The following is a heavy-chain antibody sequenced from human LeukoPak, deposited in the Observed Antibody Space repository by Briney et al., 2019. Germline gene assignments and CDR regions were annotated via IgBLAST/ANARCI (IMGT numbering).Heavy chain of an antibody. CDR2: IYYSGST. CDR3: AREEYSSSSTDYYYYYMDV. CDR1: GGSISSYY. J-gene: IGHJ6*03. Sequence: SETLSLTCTVSGGSISSYYWSWIRQPPGKGLEWIGYIYYSGSTNYNPSLKSRVTISVDASKNQFSLKLSSVTAADTAVYYCAREEYSSSSTDYYYYYMDVWGKGTTVTVSS. D-gene: IGHD6-6*01. V-gene: IGHV4-59*01.